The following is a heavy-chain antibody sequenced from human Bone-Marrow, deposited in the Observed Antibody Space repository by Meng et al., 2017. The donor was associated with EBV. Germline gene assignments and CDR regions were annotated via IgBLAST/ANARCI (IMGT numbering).Heavy chain of an antibody. CDR3: ARSAKGYFGL. Sequence: QVPLQQWGAGLLKPSETLSLTCAVYGGSFSGYYWSWIRQPPGKGLEWIGEINHSGSTNYSPSLKSRVTISVDTSKNQFSLKLSSVTAADTAGYYCARSAKGYFGLWGRGTLVTVSS. V-gene: IGHV4-34*01. J-gene: IGHJ2*01. CDR2: INHSGST. CDR1: GGSFSGYY.